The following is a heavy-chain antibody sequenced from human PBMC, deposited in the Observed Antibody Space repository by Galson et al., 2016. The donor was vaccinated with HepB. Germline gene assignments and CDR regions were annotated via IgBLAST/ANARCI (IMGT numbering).Heavy chain of an antibody. D-gene: IGHD6-19*01. Sequence: SLRLSCAASEFTFDDYAMHWVWQAPGKGLEWVSGISWNSGSSGYADSVKGRFTDSRDNAKNSLYLQMNSLRAEDTAFYFCAKDYSSGWFGAGGFEHWGQGTLVTVSS. CDR2: ISWNSGSS. CDR3: AKDYSSGWFGAGGFEH. CDR1: EFTFDDYA. J-gene: IGHJ4*02. V-gene: IGHV3-9*01.